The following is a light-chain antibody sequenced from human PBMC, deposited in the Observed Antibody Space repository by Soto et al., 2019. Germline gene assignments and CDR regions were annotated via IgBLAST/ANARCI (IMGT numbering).Light chain of an antibody. CDR3: QQTYNTPYT. J-gene: IGKJ2*01. CDR2: AAS. Sequence: DIQMTQSPSSLSASVGDRVTITCRASQSIGSSLNWYQQKSGKGPKLLIYAASSLQSGVPSRFSGSGSGTDFTLTISSLQCEDFATYFCQQTYNTPYTFGQGTKLDIK. V-gene: IGKV1-39*01. CDR1: QSIGSS.